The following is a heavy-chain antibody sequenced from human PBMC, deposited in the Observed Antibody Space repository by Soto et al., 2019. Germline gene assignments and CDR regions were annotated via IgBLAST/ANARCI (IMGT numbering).Heavy chain of an antibody. Sequence: GGYLRLSCAASGFTFSSYAMSWVRQAPGKGLEWVSAISGSGGSTYYADSVKGRFTISRDNSKNTLYLQMNSLRAEDTAVYYCAKDTPLLWFGTTLDVWGKGTTVTVSS. D-gene: IGHD3-10*01. V-gene: IGHV3-23*01. CDR1: GFTFSSYA. J-gene: IGHJ6*04. CDR2: ISGSGGST. CDR3: AKDTPLLWFGTTLDV.